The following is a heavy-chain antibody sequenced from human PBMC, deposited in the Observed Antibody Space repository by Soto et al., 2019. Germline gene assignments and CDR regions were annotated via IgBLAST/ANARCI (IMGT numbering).Heavy chain of an antibody. CDR1: GFSLSTSGVG. J-gene: IGHJ4*02. CDR2: IYWDDDK. Sequence: QITLKESGPTLVKPTQPLTLTCTFSGFSLSTSGVGVGWIRQPPGKALEVLVIIYWDDDKRYSPSLRSRLTISKDTSKNQVVLIMTNVDPEDTATYFCAHRRIGVSQWNYGDFDYWGQGILVTVSS. D-gene: IGHD3-3*01. CDR3: AHRRIGVSQWNYGDFDY. V-gene: IGHV2-5*02.